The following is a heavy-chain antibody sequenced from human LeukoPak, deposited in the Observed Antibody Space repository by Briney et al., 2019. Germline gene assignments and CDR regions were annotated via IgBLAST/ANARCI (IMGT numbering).Heavy chain of an antibody. CDR1: GFTFSSYS. CDR3: ARESAYYDSSGYRAFDI. J-gene: IGHJ3*02. CDR2: ISSSSSYI. V-gene: IGHV3-21*01. D-gene: IGHD3-22*01. Sequence: GGSLRLSCAASGFTFSSYSMNWVRQAPGKGLEWVSSISSSSSYIYYADSVKGRFTISRDNAKNSLYLQMNSLRAEDTAVYYCARESAYYDSSGYRAFDIWGQGTMVTVSS.